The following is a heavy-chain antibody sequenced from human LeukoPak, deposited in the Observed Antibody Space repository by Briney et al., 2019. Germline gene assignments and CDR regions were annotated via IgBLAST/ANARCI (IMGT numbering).Heavy chain of an antibody. CDR1: EFTFNSYS. D-gene: IGHD3-3*01. CDR2: ISSSSSYI. Sequence: GGSLRLSCAASEFTFNSYSMNWVRQAPGKGLEWVSSISSSSSYIYYADSVKGRFTISRDNAKNSLYLQMNSLRAEDTAVYYRARDSASNYDFWSGYPKYYFDYWGQGTLVTVSS. J-gene: IGHJ4*02. V-gene: IGHV3-21*01. CDR3: ARDSASNYDFWSGYPKYYFDY.